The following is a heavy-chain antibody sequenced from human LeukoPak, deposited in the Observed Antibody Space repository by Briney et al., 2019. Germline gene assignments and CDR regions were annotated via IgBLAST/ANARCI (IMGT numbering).Heavy chain of an antibody. D-gene: IGHD3-10*01. Sequence: EIVKGRFTITRDNAKNSLYLQMNSLRAEDTALYYCVRGLGRGVFDQWGQGTLVTVSS. J-gene: IGHJ4*02. CDR3: VRGLGRGVFDQ. V-gene: IGHV3-11*06.